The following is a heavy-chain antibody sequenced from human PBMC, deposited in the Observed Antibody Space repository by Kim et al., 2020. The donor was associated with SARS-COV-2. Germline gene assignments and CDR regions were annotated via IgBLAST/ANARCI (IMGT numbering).Heavy chain of an antibody. Sequence: GGSLRLSCADSGLNFTASGVHWIRQASGKGPEWIGRVGSRAIGYATIYAASVQGRFTVSRDDSQKTAWLQMNDLKIEDTAIYYCLIRPRDNSDARDWGRGTPVTVSS. J-gene: IGHJ4*02. CDR2: VGSRAIGYAT. V-gene: IGHV3-73*01. CDR3: LIRPRDNSDARD. CDR1: GLNFTASG. D-gene: IGHD2-2*01.